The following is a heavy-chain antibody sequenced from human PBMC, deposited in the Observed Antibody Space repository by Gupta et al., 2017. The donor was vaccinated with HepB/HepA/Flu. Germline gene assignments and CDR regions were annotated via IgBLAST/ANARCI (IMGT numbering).Heavy chain of an antibody. CDR2: ISWDSGSI. D-gene: IGHD1-26*01. Sequence: EVRLVESGGGLVQPGRSLRLSCAVSGFTFDDYAMHWGRQAPGKGLEWVSGISWDSGSIGYADAVKGGFTISRDNAKNSLDLQMNSRRTEDMALYYCAKGSGSYSWTYWYFDLWGRGILVTVSS. V-gene: IGHV3-9*03. J-gene: IGHJ2*01. CDR1: GFTFDDYA. CDR3: AKGSGSYSWTYWYFDL.